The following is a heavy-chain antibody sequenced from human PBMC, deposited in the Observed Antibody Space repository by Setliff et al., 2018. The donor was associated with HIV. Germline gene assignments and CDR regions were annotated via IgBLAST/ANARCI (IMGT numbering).Heavy chain of an antibody. J-gene: IGHJ6*03. CDR3: ARGGPIFYYYYYMDV. D-gene: IGHD3-3*02. V-gene: IGHV1-69*13. Sequence: RASVKVSCKASGDTFSKSSITWVRQAPGQGLEYMGGIIPVIGTPVYSQKFQGRVTITADENTSTAYMELSSLRSEDAAVYYCARGGPIFYYYYYMDVWGKGTTVTVSS. CDR1: GDTFSKSS. CDR2: IIPVIGTP.